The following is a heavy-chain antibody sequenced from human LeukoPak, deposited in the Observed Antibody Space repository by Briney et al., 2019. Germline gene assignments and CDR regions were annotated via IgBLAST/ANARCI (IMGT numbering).Heavy chain of an antibody. J-gene: IGHJ6*02. Sequence: ASVKVSCKASGGTFSSYAISWVRQAPGQGLEWMGGIIPIFGKANYAQKFQGRVTITADESTSTAYMELSSLRSEDTAVYYCARGNTWGKVYYYYYGMDVWGQGTTVTVSS. CDR3: ARGNTWGKVYYYYYGMDV. CDR2: IIPIFGKA. CDR1: GGTFSSYA. V-gene: IGHV1-69*01. D-gene: IGHD1/OR15-1a*01.